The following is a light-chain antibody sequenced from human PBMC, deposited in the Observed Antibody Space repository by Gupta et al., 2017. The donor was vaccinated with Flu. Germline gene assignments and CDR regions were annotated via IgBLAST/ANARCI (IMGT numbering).Light chain of an antibody. Sequence: QSALTQPASVSGSPGQSITISCTGPSSDIGGSNYVSCYQQHPGQAPKLIIYDVTNRPSGVSSRFSGSKSGNTASLTISGLEAEDEGDYYCSSYKSTNTFVVFGRGTKLTVL. J-gene: IGLJ2*01. CDR2: DVT. CDR3: SSYKSTNTFVV. CDR1: SSDIGGSNY. V-gene: IGLV2-14*01.